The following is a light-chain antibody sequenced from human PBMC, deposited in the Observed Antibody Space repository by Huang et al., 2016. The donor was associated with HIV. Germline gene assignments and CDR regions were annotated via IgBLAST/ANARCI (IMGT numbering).Light chain of an antibody. J-gene: IGKJ3*01. V-gene: IGKV3-15*01. CDR2: GAS. CDR3: QQYNNWPPAT. CDR1: QSVSSN. Sequence: EIVMTQSPATLSVSPGERATLSCRASQSVSSNLAWYQQKPGQAPRLLIYGASTRATGSPAGFSGSGSGTEFTLTISSLQSEDFAVYYCQQYNNWPPATFGPGTKVDIK.